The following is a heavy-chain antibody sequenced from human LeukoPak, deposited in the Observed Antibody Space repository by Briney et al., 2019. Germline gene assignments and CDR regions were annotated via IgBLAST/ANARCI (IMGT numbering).Heavy chain of an antibody. CDR1: GGSISSGSYY. CDR2: IYTSGST. J-gene: IGHJ6*03. Sequence: SQTLSLTCTVSGGSISSGSYYWSWIRQPAGKGLEWIGRIYTSGSTNYNPSLKSRVIISVDTSKNQFSLKLSSVTAADTAVYYCARVITGQGLLWFGSLYMDVWGKGTTVTISS. D-gene: IGHD3-10*01. V-gene: IGHV4-61*02. CDR3: ARVITGQGLLWFGSLYMDV.